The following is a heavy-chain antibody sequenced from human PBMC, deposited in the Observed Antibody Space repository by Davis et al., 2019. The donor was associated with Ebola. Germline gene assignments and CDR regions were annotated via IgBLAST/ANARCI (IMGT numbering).Heavy chain of an antibody. V-gene: IGHV1-24*01. CDR1: GYTVTELS. D-gene: IGHD3-22*01. CDR3: ARAVASSAYYPPGIDDY. J-gene: IGHJ4*02. CDR2: FDPEDGEP. Sequence: ASVKVSCKVSGYTVTELSIHWLRQSPGKGLEWMGGFDPEDGEPIYAQRFQGRITMTADTSTDTAYMDLSSLRSEDSATYYCARAVASSAYYPPGIDDYWGQGTLVTVSS.